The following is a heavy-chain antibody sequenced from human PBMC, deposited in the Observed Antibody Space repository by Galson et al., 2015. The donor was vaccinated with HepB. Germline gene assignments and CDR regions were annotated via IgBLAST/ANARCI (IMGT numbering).Heavy chain of an antibody. D-gene: IGHD2-15*01. J-gene: IGHJ6*02. CDR3: ARERCSGGSCFGMDV. CDR2: IYPSDSDT. V-gene: IGHV5-51*01. CDR1: GYSFATYW. Sequence: QSGAEVKKPGESLKISCKGSGYSFATYWIAWVRQMPGKGLEWMGIIYPSDSDTRYSPSFQGQVTISADKSLNTAYLQWSSLRASDTAMYYCARERCSGGSCFGMDVWDQGTTVTVSS.